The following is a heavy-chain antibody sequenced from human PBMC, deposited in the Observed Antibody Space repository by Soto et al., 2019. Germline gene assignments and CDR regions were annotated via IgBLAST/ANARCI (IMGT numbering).Heavy chain of an antibody. Sequence: PPGKGLEWIGSIYYSGSTYYNPSLKSRVTISVDTSKNQFSLKLSSVTAADTAVYYCSCQGIVGTRDDYYGTAFRLQGSTVIVFS. D-gene: IGHD1-26*01. CDR3: SCQGIVGTRDDYYGTAF. CDR2: IYYSGST. V-gene: IGHV4-39*01. J-gene: IGHJ6*01.